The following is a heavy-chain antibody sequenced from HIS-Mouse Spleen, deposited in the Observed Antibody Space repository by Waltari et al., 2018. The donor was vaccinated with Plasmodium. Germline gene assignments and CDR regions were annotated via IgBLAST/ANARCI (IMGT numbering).Heavy chain of an antibody. V-gene: IGHV3-7*01. CDR2: IKQDGSEK. J-gene: IGHJ2*01. Sequence: EVQLVASGGGLVQPGGSLRLSCAASGFTFGCYWMSWVRQAPGKGLEWVANIKQDGSEKYYVDSVKGRFTISRDNAKNSLYLQMNSLRAEDTAVYYCARDRRGYWYFDLWGRGTLVTVSS. CDR1: GFTFGCYW. CDR3: ARDRRGYWYFDL. D-gene: IGHD5-12*01.